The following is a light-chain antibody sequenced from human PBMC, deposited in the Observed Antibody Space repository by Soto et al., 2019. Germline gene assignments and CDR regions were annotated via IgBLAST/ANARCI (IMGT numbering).Light chain of an antibody. CDR1: HSLVYSDGNTY. CDR2: QVS. J-gene: IGKJ1*01. CDR3: VQFSPLPRT. V-gene: IGKV2-24*01. Sequence: DIVLTQTPLSSPVTLGQPASISCRSSHSLVYSDGNTYLGWLQQRRGQLPRLLIYQVSIRFSWVPDRFSGSGAGPDFTLKISRVEADDVGFYFRVQFSPLPRTVGQGTQVEIK.